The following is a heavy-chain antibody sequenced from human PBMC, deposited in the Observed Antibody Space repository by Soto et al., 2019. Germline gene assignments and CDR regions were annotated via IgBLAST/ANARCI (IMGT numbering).Heavy chain of an antibody. V-gene: IGHV1-18*01. CDR2: ISAYNGNT. D-gene: IGHD3-10*01. CDR1: GYTFTSYG. Sequence: QVQLVQSGAEVKKPGASVKVSCKASGYTFTSYGISWVRQAPGQGLEWMGWISAYNGNTNYAQKRQGRVTMTTDTSTSTAYMELRSLRSDDTAVYYCARFALGITMVRGVRFDPWGQGTLVTVSS. J-gene: IGHJ5*02. CDR3: ARFALGITMVRGVRFDP.